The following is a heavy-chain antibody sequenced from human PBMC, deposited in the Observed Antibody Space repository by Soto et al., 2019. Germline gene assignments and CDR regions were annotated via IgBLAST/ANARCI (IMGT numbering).Heavy chain of an antibody. Sequence: GSLRLSCAASGFSVRTNYMSWVRQSPGKGLEWVSVFESGGSIYYADSVKGRFIISRDNSKNTLYLQMNSLRAEDTAVYYCAKDLTMIVVDHKPPFDYWGQGTLVTVSS. J-gene: IGHJ4*02. CDR3: AKDLTMIVVDHKPPFDY. CDR2: FESGGSI. V-gene: IGHV3-53*01. CDR1: GFSVRTNY. D-gene: IGHD3-22*01.